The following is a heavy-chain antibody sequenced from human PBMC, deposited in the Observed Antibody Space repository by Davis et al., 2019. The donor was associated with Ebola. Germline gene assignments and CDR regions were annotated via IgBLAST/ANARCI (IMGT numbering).Heavy chain of an antibody. J-gene: IGHJ4*02. Sequence: ASVKVSCKASGYTFTSYDINWVRQAPGQGLEWMGWISAYNGNTNYAQKLQGRVTMTTDTSTSTAYMEVGSLRSDDTAVYYCARAQFPTTSDHWGQGTLVTVSS. D-gene: IGHD1-1*01. CDR2: ISAYNGNT. CDR3: ARAQFPTTSDH. V-gene: IGHV1-18*04. CDR1: GYTFTSYD.